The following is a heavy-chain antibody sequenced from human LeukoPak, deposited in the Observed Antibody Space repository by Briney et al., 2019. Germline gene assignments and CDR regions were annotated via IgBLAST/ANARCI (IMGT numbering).Heavy chain of an antibody. CDR1: GFTFSYAW. D-gene: IGHD6-19*01. J-gene: IGHJ4*02. CDR2: IKSKAHGETT. V-gene: IGHV3-15*07. CDR3: TTVLQRGSAVPGTGGFDY. Sequence: GGSLRLSCAASGFTFSYAWMNWVRQGPGGGLEWVGHIKSKAHGETTDYGAPVRGRFSISRDDSKNMAYLQMSSLRSEDTALYYCTTVLQRGSAVPGTGGFDYWGPGALVTVSS.